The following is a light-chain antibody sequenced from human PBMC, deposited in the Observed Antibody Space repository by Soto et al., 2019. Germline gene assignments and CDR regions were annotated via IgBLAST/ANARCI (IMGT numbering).Light chain of an antibody. V-gene: IGKV1-5*01. CDR3: QQYESFSPYN. J-gene: IGKJ2*01. CDR1: QSVSSS. Sequence: DIQMTQSPSTLSAFVGDRVTITCRASQSVSSSLAWYQQKPGKAPKLLIYDASTLESGVPTRFSGSGYGTAFTLTINSLQPGDFATYYCQQYESFSPYNFGQGTRLEI. CDR2: DAS.